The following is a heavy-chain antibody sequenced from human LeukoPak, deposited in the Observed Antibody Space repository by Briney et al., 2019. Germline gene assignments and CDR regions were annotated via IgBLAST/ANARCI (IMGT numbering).Heavy chain of an antibody. V-gene: IGHV4-61*01. D-gene: IGHD4-17*01. CDR1: GGSVSSGSYY. Sequence: SETLSLTCTVSGGSVSSGSYYWSWIRQPPGKGLEWIGYIYYSGSTNYNPSLKSRVTISVDTSKNQFSLRLSSVTAADTAVYYCATGPLANGDYTVDYWGREPWSPSPQ. J-gene: IGHJ4*02. CDR2: IYYSGST. CDR3: ATGPLANGDYTVDY.